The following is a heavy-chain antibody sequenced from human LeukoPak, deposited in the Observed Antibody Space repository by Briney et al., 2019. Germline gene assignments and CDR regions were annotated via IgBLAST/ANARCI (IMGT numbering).Heavy chain of an antibody. Sequence: GESLKLSCKGSGYSFTSYWIGWVRQMPGKGLEWMGIIYPGDSDTRYSPSFQGQVTISADKSISTAYLQWSSLKASDTAMYYCARLPGYCSGGSCKPAYYYGMDVWGQGTTVTVSS. D-gene: IGHD2-15*01. V-gene: IGHV5-51*01. CDR3: ARLPGYCSGGSCKPAYYYGMDV. CDR1: GYSFTSYW. CDR2: IYPGDSDT. J-gene: IGHJ6*02.